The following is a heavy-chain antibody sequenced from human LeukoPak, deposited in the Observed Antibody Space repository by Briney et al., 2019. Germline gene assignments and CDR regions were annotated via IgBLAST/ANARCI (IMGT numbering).Heavy chain of an antibody. J-gene: IGHJ4*02. Sequence: PGGSLRLSCAASGFTFSSYGMHWVRQAPGKGLEWVAVISYDGSNKYYADSVKGRFTISRDNSKNTLYLQMNSLRAEDTAVYYCAKDVQLVLGDRGQGTLVTVSS. CDR1: GFTFSSYG. CDR2: ISYDGSNK. V-gene: IGHV3-30*18. CDR3: AKDVQLVLGD. D-gene: IGHD6-6*01.